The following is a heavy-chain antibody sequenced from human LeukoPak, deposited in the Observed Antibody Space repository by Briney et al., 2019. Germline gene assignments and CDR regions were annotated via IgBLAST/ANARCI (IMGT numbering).Heavy chain of an antibody. D-gene: IGHD3-10*01. CDR3: ARDWFGSGSYHMDV. CDR2: IYTSGST. CDR1: GGSISSYY. V-gene: IGHV4-4*07. J-gene: IGHJ6*03. Sequence: SETLSLTCTLSGGSISSYYWTWIRQPAGKGLEWIGRIYTSGSTNNNPSLKSRVTMSVDTSKNQFSLKLTSVTAADTAVYYCARDWFGSGSYHMDVWGKGTTVTISS.